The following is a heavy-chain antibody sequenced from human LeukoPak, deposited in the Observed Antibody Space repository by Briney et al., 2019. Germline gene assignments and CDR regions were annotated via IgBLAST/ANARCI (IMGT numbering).Heavy chain of an antibody. CDR3: ARAPRVPRELPLYYYYYMDV. V-gene: IGHV3-23*01. J-gene: IGHJ6*03. D-gene: IGHD1-7*01. CDR2: ISGSGGST. Sequence: GGSLRLSCAASGFTFSSYDMNWVRQAPGKGLEWVSGISGSGGSTYSVDSVKGRFTISRDNSKNTLYVQMNSLRAEDTAVYYCARAPRVPRELPLYYYYYMDVWGKGTTVTISS. CDR1: GFTFSSYD.